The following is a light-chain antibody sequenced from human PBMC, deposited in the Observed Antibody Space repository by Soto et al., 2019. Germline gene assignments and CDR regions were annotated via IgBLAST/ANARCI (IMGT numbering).Light chain of an antibody. CDR3: GTWDSSLSAVV. CDR2: DNN. CDR1: SSNIGNNY. J-gene: IGLJ2*01. Sequence: QSVLTQPPSVSAAPGHKITISCSGSSSNIGNNYVSWYQQLPGTATKLLIYDNNNRPSGIPDRFSGSKSGTSATLGITGLQTGDEADYYCGTWDSSLSAVVFGGGTKLTVL. V-gene: IGLV1-51*01.